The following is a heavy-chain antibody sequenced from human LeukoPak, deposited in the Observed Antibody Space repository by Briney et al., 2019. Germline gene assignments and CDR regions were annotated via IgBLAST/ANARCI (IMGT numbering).Heavy chain of an antibody. Sequence: GGSLRLSCAASGITFSRDWMYWVRQAPGKGLVWISRINSDGSTTTYADSVKGRFTISRDNAKNTLYLEMNSLRAEDTAVYYCARDMSAAGVNWGQGTLVTVSS. CDR2: INSDGSTT. CDR3: ARDMSAAGVN. CDR1: GITFSRDW. V-gene: IGHV3-74*01. D-gene: IGHD6-13*01. J-gene: IGHJ4*02.